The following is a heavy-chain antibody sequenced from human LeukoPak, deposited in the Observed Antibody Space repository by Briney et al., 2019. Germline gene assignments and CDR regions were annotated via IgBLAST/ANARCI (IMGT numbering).Heavy chain of an antibody. CDR1: GRSISRSSYY. CDR3: ADQSPAGY. CDR2: IYYSGST. Sequence: SETLSLTCAVCGRSISRSSYYWGGIRQPPGKGLEWNVSIYYSGSTYYNPSLKSRVTISVDTSKNQFSLKLSSVPAADTAVYYCADQSPAGYWGQGTLVTVSS. V-gene: IGHV4-39*01. J-gene: IGHJ4*02. D-gene: IGHD6-25*01.